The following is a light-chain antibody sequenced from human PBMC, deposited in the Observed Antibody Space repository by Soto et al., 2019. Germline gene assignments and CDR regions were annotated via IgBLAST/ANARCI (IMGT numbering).Light chain of an antibody. J-gene: IGKJ1*01. CDR3: QQYDNLPWT. CDR2: DAS. Sequence: DIQMTQSPSSLSASVGDRVTITCQASQDISNSLNWYQQKPGKAPKLLIYDASNLETGVPSRFSGSGSGTDVTFTISSLQPEDIATYYCQQYDNLPWTFGQGTKVEIK. CDR1: QDISNS. V-gene: IGKV1-33*01.